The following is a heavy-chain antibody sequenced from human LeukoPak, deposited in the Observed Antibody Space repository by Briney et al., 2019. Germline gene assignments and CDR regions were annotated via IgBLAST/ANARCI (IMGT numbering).Heavy chain of an antibody. CDR1: GYTFTNYG. D-gene: IGHD2-15*01. CDR3: ARDLDVEVAVAAKKFDY. Sequence: ASVKVSCKTFGYTFTNYGLSWVRQAPGQGLEWVGWISTYNGDTDYAQKFQGRVTMTRDTSISTAYMELSRLRSDDTAVYYCARDLDVEVAVAAKKFDYWGQGTLVTVSS. V-gene: IGHV1-18*01. CDR2: ISTYNGDT. J-gene: IGHJ4*02.